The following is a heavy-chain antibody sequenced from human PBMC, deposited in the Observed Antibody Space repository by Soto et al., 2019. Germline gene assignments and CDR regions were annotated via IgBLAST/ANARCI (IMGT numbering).Heavy chain of an antibody. CDR3: ERGGRLNWYFEP. D-gene: IGHD2-15*01. CDR1: GFTFSSYW. V-gene: IGHV3-74*01. J-gene: IGHJ2*01. CDR2: INRDGSST. Sequence: EVQLVESGGGLVQPGGSLRLSCAASGFTFSSYWMHGVRQAPGKGLVWVSRINRDGSSTSYADSVKGRFTISRDNAKNTLYLTMNSMSADETAVYYGERGGRLNWYFEPWCRGTMVTVSS.